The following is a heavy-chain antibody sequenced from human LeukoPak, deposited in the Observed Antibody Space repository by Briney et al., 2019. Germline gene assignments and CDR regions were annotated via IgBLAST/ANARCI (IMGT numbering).Heavy chain of an antibody. V-gene: IGHV3-48*01. D-gene: IGHD3-3*01. Sequence: GGSLRLSCAASGFTFSSYSMNWVRQAPGEGLEWVSYISSSSSTIYYADSVKSRFTISRDNAKNSLYLQMNSLRAEDTAVYYCARDGPRIFGVVSYFDYWGQGTLVTVSS. J-gene: IGHJ4*02. CDR3: ARDGPRIFGVVSYFDY. CDR1: GFTFSSYS. CDR2: ISSSSSTI.